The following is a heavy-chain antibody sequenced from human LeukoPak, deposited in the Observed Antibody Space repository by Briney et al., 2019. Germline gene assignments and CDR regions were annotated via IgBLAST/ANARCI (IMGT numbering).Heavy chain of an antibody. V-gene: IGHV4-38-2*01. CDR3: ARAWPYRNAFDI. CDR1: GYSISSGYY. CDR2: IYHSGST. D-gene: IGHD1-14*01. J-gene: IGHJ3*02. Sequence: ASETLSLTCAVSGYSISSGYYWGWIRQPPGKGLEWIGSIYHSGSTNYNPSLKSRVTISVDTSKNQFSLKLSSVTAADTAVYYCARAWPYRNAFDIWGQGTMVTVSS.